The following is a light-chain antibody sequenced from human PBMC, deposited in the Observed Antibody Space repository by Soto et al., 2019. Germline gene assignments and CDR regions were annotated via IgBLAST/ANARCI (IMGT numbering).Light chain of an antibody. CDR2: EDS. V-gene: IGLV2-23*01. CDR3: CSFAGTSSVL. CDR1: SSDVGSHNL. Sequence: QSALTQPASVSGSPGQSITISCTGTSSDVGSHNLVSWYQQHPGKAPKVMIYEDSKRPSGVSNRFSGSKSVNTASLTISGLQAEDEADYYCCSFAGTSSVLFGGGTKLTVL. J-gene: IGLJ2*01.